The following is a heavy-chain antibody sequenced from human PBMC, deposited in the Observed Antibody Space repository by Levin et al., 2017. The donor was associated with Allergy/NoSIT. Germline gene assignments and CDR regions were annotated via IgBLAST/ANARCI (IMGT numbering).Heavy chain of an antibody. J-gene: IGHJ3*01. D-gene: IGHD7-27*01. CDR1: GGSISSYF. Sequence: KSSETLSLTCSVSGGSISSYFWSWIRQPPGKGLEWIGYIYYSGSTNYNPSLQSRVTISLDTSKNQISLKLSSVTAADTAVYYCARVRPEGGDDAFDVWGQGTMVTVSS. CDR2: IYYSGST. CDR3: ARVRPEGGDDAFDV. V-gene: IGHV4-59*01.